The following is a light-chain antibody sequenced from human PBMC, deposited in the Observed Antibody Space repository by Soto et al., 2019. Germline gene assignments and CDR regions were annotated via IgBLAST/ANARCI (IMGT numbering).Light chain of an antibody. Sequence: ETVLTQSPATLSLSPGERVTLSCRANQSVCSGCLAWYQQKPGQSPRLLMYGASSRATGIPDRFSGSGSGTDFTLTISRLEPEDFAVYYCQHYGTTPWTFGPGTKVGIK. J-gene: IGKJ1*01. CDR1: QSVCSGC. CDR2: GAS. V-gene: IGKV3-20*01. CDR3: QHYGTTPWT.